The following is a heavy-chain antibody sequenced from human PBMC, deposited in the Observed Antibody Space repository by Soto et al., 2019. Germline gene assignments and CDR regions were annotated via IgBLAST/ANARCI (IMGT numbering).Heavy chain of an antibody. V-gene: IGHV3-21*01. J-gene: IGHJ6*02. D-gene: IGHD2-15*01. CDR2: IRSSGYI. CDR3: ARDCSGGSCYPGMDV. CDR1: GFNFNSYT. Sequence: PGESLRLSCPAYGFNFNSYTINWVRQAPGKRRGWLSSIRSSGYIFSTGSLRGRFTITRDNAKNSVYLQINSLRAEDTAVYFCARDCSGGSCYPGMDVWGQGTTVTVSS.